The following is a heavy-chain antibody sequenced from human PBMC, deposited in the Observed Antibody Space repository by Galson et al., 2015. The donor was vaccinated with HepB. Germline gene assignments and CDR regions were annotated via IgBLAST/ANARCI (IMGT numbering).Heavy chain of an antibody. CDR3: ARGVLADGYNFRHYYMDV. CDR1: GFTFSSRW. J-gene: IGHJ6*03. CDR2: INSDASTT. V-gene: IGHV3-74*01. Sequence: SLRLSCAASGFTFSSRWMHWVRQAPGKGLVWVSRINSDASTTRYADSVKGRFTISRDNAKNTLYLQMNSLRAEDTAMYYCARGVLADGYNFRHYYMDVWGKGTTVTVSS. D-gene: IGHD5-24*01.